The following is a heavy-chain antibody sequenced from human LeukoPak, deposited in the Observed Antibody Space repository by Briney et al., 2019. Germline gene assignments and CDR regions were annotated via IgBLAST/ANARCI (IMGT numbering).Heavy chain of an antibody. J-gene: IGHJ3*02. Sequence: PGGSLRLSCAASGFTFSSYSMNWVRQAPGKGLEWVSYISSSSSTIYYADSVKGRFTISRDNAKNSLYLQMNSLRAEDTAVYYCAGGYSSGWYPDAFDIWGQGTMVTVSS. D-gene: IGHD6-19*01. V-gene: IGHV3-48*01. CDR3: AGGYSSGWYPDAFDI. CDR2: ISSSSSTI. CDR1: GFTFSSYS.